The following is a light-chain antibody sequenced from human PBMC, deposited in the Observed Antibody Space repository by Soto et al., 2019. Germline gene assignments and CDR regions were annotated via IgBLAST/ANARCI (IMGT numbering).Light chain of an antibody. CDR2: AAS. Sequence: DIQMTQSPSSLSASLGDRVTITCRASQGIANYLAWYQQKPGRTPSLLIYAASTLQSGVSSRFSGSGSGTDFTLTISSLQPEDVATYYCQQYNSVPWTFGQGTKVEVK. J-gene: IGKJ1*01. V-gene: IGKV1-27*01. CDR1: QGIANY. CDR3: QQYNSVPWT.